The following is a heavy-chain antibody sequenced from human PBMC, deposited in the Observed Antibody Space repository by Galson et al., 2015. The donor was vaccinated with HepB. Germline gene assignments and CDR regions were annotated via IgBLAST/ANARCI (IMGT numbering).Heavy chain of an antibody. J-gene: IGHJ2*01. Sequence: SLRLSCAASGFTFSRHAFHWVRQAPGKGLEWVSLISQNEKNKYYADSVRGRFSFSRDNAKNSLSLQMRSLRAEDTAVYYCARAAFGNNSYWYFDIWGRGTLVTVSS. CDR3: ARAAFGNNSYWYFDI. CDR1: GFTFSRHA. CDR2: ISQNEKNK. D-gene: IGHD1-20*01. V-gene: IGHV3-30*04.